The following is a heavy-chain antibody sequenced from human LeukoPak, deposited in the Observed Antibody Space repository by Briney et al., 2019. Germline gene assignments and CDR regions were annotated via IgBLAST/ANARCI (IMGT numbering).Heavy chain of an antibody. CDR3: ARDSEQWLVQGDAFDI. CDR2: ISAYNGNT. V-gene: IGHV1-18*04. Sequence: ASVKVSCKASGYTFTGYYMHWVRQAPGQGLEWMGWISAYNGNTNYAQKLQGRVTMTTDTSTSTAYMELRSLRSDDTAVYYCARDSEQWLVQGDAFDIWGQGTMVTVSS. J-gene: IGHJ3*02. D-gene: IGHD6-19*01. CDR1: GYTFTGYY.